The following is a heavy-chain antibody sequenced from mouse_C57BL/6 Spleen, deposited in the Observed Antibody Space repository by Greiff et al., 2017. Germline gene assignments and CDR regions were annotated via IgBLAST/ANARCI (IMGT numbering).Heavy chain of an antibody. D-gene: IGHD2-5*01. CDR2: IYPGDGDT. J-gene: IGHJ3*01. CDR1: GYAFSSSW. V-gene: IGHV1-82*01. Sequence: VQLQQSGPELVKPGASVKISCKASGYAFSSSWMNWVQQRPGKGLEWIGRIYPGDGDTNYNGKFKGKATLTADKSSSTAYMQLSSLTSEDSAVYFCAHSNSWFAYWGQGTLVTVSA. CDR3: AHSNSWFAY.